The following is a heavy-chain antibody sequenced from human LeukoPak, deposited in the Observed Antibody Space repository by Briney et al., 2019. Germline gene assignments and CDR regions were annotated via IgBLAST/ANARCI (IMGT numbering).Heavy chain of an antibody. J-gene: IGHJ4*02. CDR1: GFTFSSYA. D-gene: IGHD2-2*01. CDR2: ISGSGGST. Sequence: GGSLRLSCAASGFTFSSYAMSWVRQAPGKGLEWVSAISGSGGSTYYADSVKGRFTISRDNSKNTLHLQMNSLRAEDTAVYYCAKGSDIVVVPAAPPDYWGQGTLVTVSS. CDR3: AKGSDIVVVPAAPPDY. V-gene: IGHV3-23*01.